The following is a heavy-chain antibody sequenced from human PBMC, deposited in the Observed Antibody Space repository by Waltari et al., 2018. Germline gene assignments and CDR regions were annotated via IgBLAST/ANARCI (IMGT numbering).Heavy chain of an antibody. CDR2: ISGSSGST. J-gene: IGHJ4*02. V-gene: IGHV4-38-2*01. CDR1: GYSISSGYY. CDR3: ARAGILTATGGFFDY. Sequence: QVQLQESGPGLVKPSETLSLTCAVSGYSISSGYYWGWIRQPPGKGLEYIGYISGSSGSTYYNPSRKSRVTISKDTSKNQFSLKLSSVTAADTAVYYCARAGILTATGGFFDYWGQGVLVTVSS. D-gene: IGHD3-10*01.